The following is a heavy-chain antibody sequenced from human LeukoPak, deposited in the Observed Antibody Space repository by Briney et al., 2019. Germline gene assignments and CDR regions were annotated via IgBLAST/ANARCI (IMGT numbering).Heavy chain of an antibody. V-gene: IGHV1-2*02. D-gene: IGHD3-10*01. CDR3: ARDGALDV. J-gene: IGHJ6*02. Sequence: GASVKVSCKASGYTFTGYYMHWVRQAPGQGLEWMGWIIPDSGDTNCAQKFQGRVTLTRDTSISSAYMELSGLISDDTAVYYCARDGALDVWGQGTTVTVS. CDR2: IIPDSGDT. CDR1: GYTFTGYY.